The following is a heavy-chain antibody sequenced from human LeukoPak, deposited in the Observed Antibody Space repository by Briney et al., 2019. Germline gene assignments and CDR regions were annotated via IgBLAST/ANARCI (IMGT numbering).Heavy chain of an antibody. CDR3: AKDDGGSSYFDY. V-gene: IGHV3-33*06. Sequence: GGSLRLSCAASGFTFSSYGMHWVRQAPGKGLEWVAVIWYDGSNKYYADSVKGRFIISRDNSKNTLYLQMNSLRAEDTAVYYCAKDDGGSSYFDYWGQGTLVTVSS. J-gene: IGHJ4*02. D-gene: IGHD1-26*01. CDR2: IWYDGSNK. CDR1: GFTFSSYG.